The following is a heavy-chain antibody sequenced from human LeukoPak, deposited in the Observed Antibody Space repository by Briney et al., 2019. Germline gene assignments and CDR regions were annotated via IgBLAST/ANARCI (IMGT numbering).Heavy chain of an antibody. V-gene: IGHV3-30*02. D-gene: IGHD6-13*01. J-gene: IGHJ4*02. CDR3: AKEYRYSSSWYGDFDY. CDR1: GFTFSSYG. CDR2: IRYDGSNK. Sequence: GGSLRLSCAASGFTFSSYGMHWVRQASGKGLEWVAFIRYDGSNKYYADSVKGRFTISRDNSKNTLYLQMNSLRAEDTAVYYCAKEYRYSSSWYGDFDYWGQGTLVTVSS.